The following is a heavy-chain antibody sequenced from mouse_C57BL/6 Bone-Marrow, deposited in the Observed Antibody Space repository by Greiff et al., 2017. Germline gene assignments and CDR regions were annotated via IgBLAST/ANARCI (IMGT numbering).Heavy chain of an antibody. J-gene: IGHJ3*01. V-gene: IGHV2-6*01. Sequence: QVQLKESGPGLVAPSQSLSITCTVSGFSLTSYGVDWVRQSPGKGLEWLGVIWGVGSTNYNSALKSRLSISKDNSKSQVFLKMNSLQTDDTAMYYCATYYDYDRAFAYWGQGTLVTVSA. CDR3: ATYYDYDRAFAY. D-gene: IGHD2-4*01. CDR2: IWGVGST. CDR1: GFSLTSYG.